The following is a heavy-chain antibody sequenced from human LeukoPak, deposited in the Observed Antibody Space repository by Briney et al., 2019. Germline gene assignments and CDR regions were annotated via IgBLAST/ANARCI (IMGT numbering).Heavy chain of an antibody. CDR1: GFTFSSYA. CDR3: ARDLFSWITVIVVS. V-gene: IGHV3-64*01. J-gene: IGHJ4*02. D-gene: IGHD3-22*01. CDR2: ISSNGGST. Sequence: RGSLRLSCAASGFTFSSYAMHWVRQAPGKGLEYVSAISSNGGSTYYANSVKGRFTISRDNSKNTLYLQMGSLRAEDMAVYYCARDLFSWITVIVVSWGQGTLVTVSS.